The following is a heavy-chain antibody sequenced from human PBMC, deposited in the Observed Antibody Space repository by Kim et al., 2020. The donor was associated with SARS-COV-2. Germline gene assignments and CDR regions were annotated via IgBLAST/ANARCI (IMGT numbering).Heavy chain of an antibody. CDR3: ARGRGQLDDY. D-gene: IGHD6-6*01. CDR1: DGSMSSGYW. Sequence: SETLSLTCAVSDGSMSSGYWWCWVRQPPGKGVEWTGEIHHSGSTFYNPSLRSRVTISIDRSKKQFSLKLTSVTAADTAVYYCARGRGQLDDYWDQGNLVTVSS. V-gene: IGHV4-4*02. CDR2: IHHSGST. J-gene: IGHJ4*02.